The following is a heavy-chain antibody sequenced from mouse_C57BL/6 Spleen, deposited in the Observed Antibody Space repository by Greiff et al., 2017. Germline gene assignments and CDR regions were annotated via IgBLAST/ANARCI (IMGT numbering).Heavy chain of an antibody. V-gene: IGHV5-6*02. CDR3: ARLGAPGYYFDY. Sequence: EVMLVESGGDLVKPGGSLKLSCAASGFTFSSYGMSWVRQTPDKRLEWVATISSGGSYTYYPDSVKGRFTISRDNAKNTLYLQMSSLKSEDTAMYYCARLGAPGYYFDYWGQGTTLTVSS. D-gene: IGHD6-1*01. CDR1: GFTFSSYG. J-gene: IGHJ2*01. CDR2: ISSGGSYT.